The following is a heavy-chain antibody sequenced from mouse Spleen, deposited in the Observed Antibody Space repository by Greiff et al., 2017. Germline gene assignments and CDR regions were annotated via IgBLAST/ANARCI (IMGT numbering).Heavy chain of an antibody. D-gene: IGHD2-1*01. CDR3: AREDGNYPYYYAMDY. Sequence: EVMLVESGGGLVKPGGSLKLSCAASGFTFSDYGMHWVRQAPEKGLEWVAYISSGSSTIYYADTVKGRFTISRDNAKNTLFLQMTSLRSEDTAMYYCAREDGNYPYYYAMDYWGQGTSVTVSS. V-gene: IGHV5-17*01. CDR2: ISSGSSTI. J-gene: IGHJ4*01. CDR1: GFTFSDYG.